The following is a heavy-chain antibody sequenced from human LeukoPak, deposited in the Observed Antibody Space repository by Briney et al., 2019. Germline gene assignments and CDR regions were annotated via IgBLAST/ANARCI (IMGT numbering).Heavy chain of an antibody. D-gene: IGHD3-3*01. CDR2: INHSGST. CDR1: GGSFSGYY. CDR3: ARGRRTRITIFGVVINPSENCFDP. Sequence: SETLSLTCAVYGGSFSGYYWSWIRQPPGKGLEWIGEINHSGSTNYNPSLKSRVTISVDTSKNQFSLKLSSVTAAATAVYYCARGRRTRITIFGVVINPSENCFDPCGQGTLVTVSP. V-gene: IGHV4-34*01. J-gene: IGHJ5*02.